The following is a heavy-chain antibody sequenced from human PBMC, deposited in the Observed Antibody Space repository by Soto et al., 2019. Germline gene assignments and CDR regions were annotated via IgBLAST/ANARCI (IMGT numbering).Heavy chain of an antibody. CDR3: AKDSGYDEYFDY. V-gene: IGHV3-30*18. Sequence: QVQLVESGGGVVQPGRSLRLSCAASGFTFSSYGMHWVRQAPGKGLEWLAVISYDGSNKYYADSVKGRFTISRENSMNTLYLQMNSLRAEDTAVYYCAKDSGYDEYFDYWGQGTLVTVSS. CDR1: GFTFSSYG. CDR2: ISYDGSNK. D-gene: IGHD5-12*01. J-gene: IGHJ4*02.